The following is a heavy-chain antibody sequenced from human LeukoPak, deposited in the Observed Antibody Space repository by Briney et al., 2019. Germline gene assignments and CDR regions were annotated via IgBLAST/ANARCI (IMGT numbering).Heavy chain of an antibody. J-gene: IGHJ5*02. D-gene: IGHD4-17*01. V-gene: IGHV3-21*06. CDR3: ARASTEYAVTDGFDT. CDR1: GFTFKDYT. CDR2: VSFGSSYI. Sequence: GGSLRLSCAASGFTFKDYTMNWVRQSPGKGLQWVSYVSFGSSYISYADSLKGRFTISRVDAKSSVYLEMTSLRTDDTAVYYCARASTEYAVTDGFDTWGPGTLVTVSS.